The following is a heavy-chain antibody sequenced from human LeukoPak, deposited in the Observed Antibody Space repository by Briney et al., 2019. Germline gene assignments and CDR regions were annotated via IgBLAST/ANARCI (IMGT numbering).Heavy chain of an antibody. Sequence: GGSLRLSCTASGFTFSNYGMHWVRQAPGKGLEWVAVIWYDGSNKYYADSVKGRFTISRDNSKNTLYLQMNSLRAEDTAVYYCARAPFMTTVVTPFDYWGQGTLVTVSS. CDR1: GFTFSNYG. CDR3: ARAPFMTTVVTPFDY. V-gene: IGHV3-33*08. CDR2: IWYDGSNK. D-gene: IGHD4-23*01. J-gene: IGHJ4*02.